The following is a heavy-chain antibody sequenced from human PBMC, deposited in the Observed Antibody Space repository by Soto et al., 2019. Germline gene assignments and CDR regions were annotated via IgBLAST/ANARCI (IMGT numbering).Heavy chain of an antibody. CDR3: ARGEQYSGRIFDY. Sequence: PPQTPSLTRALTGDSVSSNSAGWSWVRQSPSRGLEWLGRTYYRSKWYYAYAVSVRGRITINPDTSKNQYSLQLNSVTPEDTAVYFCARGEQYSGRIFDYWGQGTLVTVSS. D-gene: IGHD1-26*01. CDR2: TYYRSKWYY. CDR1: GDSVSSNSAG. J-gene: IGHJ4*01. V-gene: IGHV6-1*01.